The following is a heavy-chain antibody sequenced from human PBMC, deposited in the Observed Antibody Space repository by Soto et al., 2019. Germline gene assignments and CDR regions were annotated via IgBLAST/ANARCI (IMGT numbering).Heavy chain of an antibody. CDR2: INSNGRSI. D-gene: IGHD6-6*01. J-gene: IGHJ6*02. Sequence: EVQLVESGGGLVQPGGSLRLSCAASGFTLTNYWMHWVRQAPGKGLVWVSRINSNGRSITYADSVKGRFTISRDNATNTLYLQMNSLRAEDTALYYCARGGAARAYYYYGMDVWGQGTTVTVSS. V-gene: IGHV3-74*01. CDR3: ARGGAARAYYYYGMDV. CDR1: GFTLTNYW.